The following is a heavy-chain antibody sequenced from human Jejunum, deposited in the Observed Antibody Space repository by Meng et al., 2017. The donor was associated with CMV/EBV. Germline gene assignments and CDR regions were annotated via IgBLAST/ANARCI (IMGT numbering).Heavy chain of an antibody. V-gene: IGHV4-59*01. CDR2: TDYSEIT. CDR3: ARALPNYSKIFAY. J-gene: IGHJ4*02. D-gene: IGHD3-10*01. CDR1: GGYISTYY. Sequence: CFVSGGYISTYYWSWIRQPPGKGLAWIAYTDYSEITSSNPSLRSRVTISVDTSQNQFSLRLSSVNAADTAVYYCARALPNYSKIFAYWGQGTLVTVSS.